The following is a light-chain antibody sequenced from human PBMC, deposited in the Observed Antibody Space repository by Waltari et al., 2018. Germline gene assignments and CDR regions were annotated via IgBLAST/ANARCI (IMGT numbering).Light chain of an antibody. V-gene: IGLV8-61*01. CDR2: KEN. J-gene: IGLJ3*02. CDR1: SSSVISTSY. Sequence: QTVLTQEPSLPVSPGGTVTPTFTLTSSSVISTSYTPRYQQTPGQPTRTVWYKENGRSSGVPHSFSASTLGNKAPLSITGAQADDESDYYCSMYMGSGIWVFGGGTKLTVL. CDR3: SMYMGSGIWV.